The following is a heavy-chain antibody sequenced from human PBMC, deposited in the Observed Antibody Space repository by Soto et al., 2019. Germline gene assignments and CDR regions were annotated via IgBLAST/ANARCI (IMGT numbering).Heavy chain of an antibody. CDR1: GYSFTTYC. CDR2: ISTDKGNT. J-gene: IGHJ4*02. D-gene: IGHD2-21*02. Sequence: ASVNVSCKSSGYSFTTYCITWGRQAPGQGLEWMGWISTDKGNTKYAQNFQSRATLTTDTSTSTAYMELRSLRSDDTAVYYCARDRDWNLDYWGQGTLVTVSS. CDR3: ARDRDWNLDY. V-gene: IGHV1-18*01.